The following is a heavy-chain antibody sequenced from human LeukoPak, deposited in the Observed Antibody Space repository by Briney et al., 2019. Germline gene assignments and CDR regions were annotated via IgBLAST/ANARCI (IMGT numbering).Heavy chain of an antibody. CDR3: VRDWAARLDAFEV. CDR1: RFTVSSIY. Sequence: GGSLSLSCAASRFTVSSIYMSWVRQAPGKGREWVSVTYSGGTTYYPDFVKGRSTISSETSTNTLYLQRSSRRAEDTAVYYWVRDWAARLDAFEVWGQGTMVTVS. V-gene: IGHV3-53*01. J-gene: IGHJ3*01. D-gene: IGHD6-6*01. CDR2: TYSGGTT.